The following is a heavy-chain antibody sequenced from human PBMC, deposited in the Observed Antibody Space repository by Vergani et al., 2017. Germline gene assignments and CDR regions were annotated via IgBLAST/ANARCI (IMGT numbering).Heavy chain of an antibody. D-gene: IGHD3-3*01. V-gene: IGHV4-39*07. CDR1: GGSISSSSSY. J-gene: IGHJ6*03. CDR3: ARGPTIYDFWSGYYHYYYYYMDV. CDR2: IYYSGST. Sequence: QLQLQESGPGLVKPSETLSLTCTVSGGSISSSSSYWGWIRQPPGKGLEWIGSIYYSGSTYYNPSLKSRVTISVDTSKNQFSLKRSSVTAADTAVYYCARGPTIYDFWSGYYHYYYYYMDVWGKGP.